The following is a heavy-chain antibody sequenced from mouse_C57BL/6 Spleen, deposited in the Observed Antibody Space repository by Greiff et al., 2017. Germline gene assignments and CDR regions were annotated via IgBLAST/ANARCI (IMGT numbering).Heavy chain of an antibody. V-gene: IGHV1-61*01. D-gene: IGHD1-1*01. CDR2: IYPSDSET. Sequence: QVQLQQPGAELVRPGSSVKLSCKASGYTFTSYWMDWVKQRPGQGLEWIGNIYPSDSETHYNQKFKDKATLTVDKSSSTAYMQLSSLTSEDSAVYYCARRDGSSYEEGAMDYWGQGTSVTVSS. J-gene: IGHJ4*01. CDR1: GYTFTSYW. CDR3: ARRDGSSYEEGAMDY.